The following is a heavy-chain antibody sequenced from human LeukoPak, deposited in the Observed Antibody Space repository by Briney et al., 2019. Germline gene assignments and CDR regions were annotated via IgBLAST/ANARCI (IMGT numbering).Heavy chain of an antibody. Sequence: GGSLRLSCAASEFSVGSNYMTWVRQAPGKGLEWVSLIYSGGSTYYADSVKGRFTISRDNAKNSLYLQMNSLRAEDTAVYYCARDQWLQSDYYMDVWGKGTTVTVSS. CDR2: IYSGGST. CDR3: ARDQWLQSDYYMDV. V-gene: IGHV3-66*01. J-gene: IGHJ6*03. D-gene: IGHD5-18*01. CDR1: EFSVGSNY.